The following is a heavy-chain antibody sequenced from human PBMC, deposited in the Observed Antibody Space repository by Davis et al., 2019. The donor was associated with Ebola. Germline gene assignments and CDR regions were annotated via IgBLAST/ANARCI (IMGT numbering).Heavy chain of an antibody. Sequence: GESLKISCQGSGNSFTNYWIAWARQMPGEGLEWLGIIFPGDSDTRYSPSFQGQVTISADKSINSAYLQWNSLRASDTAIYYCARPSSGYEASFDYWGQGTLVTVSS. J-gene: IGHJ4*02. V-gene: IGHV5-51*01. CDR3: ARPSSGYEASFDY. CDR2: IFPGDSDT. D-gene: IGHD3-22*01. CDR1: GNSFTNYW.